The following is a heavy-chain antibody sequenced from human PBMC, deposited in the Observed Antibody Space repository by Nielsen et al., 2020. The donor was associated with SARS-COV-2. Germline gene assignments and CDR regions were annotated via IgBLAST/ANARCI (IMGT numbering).Heavy chain of an antibody. Sequence: WTRQPPGKGLVWVSRINSDGSSTRYADSVKGRFTISRDNAKNTVYLQMNSLRAEDTAVYYCARDRGISVAGTVTYYYGMDVWGQGTTVTVSS. V-gene: IGHV3-74*01. J-gene: IGHJ6*02. D-gene: IGHD6-19*01. CDR3: ARDRGISVAGTVTYYYGMDV. CDR2: INSDGSST.